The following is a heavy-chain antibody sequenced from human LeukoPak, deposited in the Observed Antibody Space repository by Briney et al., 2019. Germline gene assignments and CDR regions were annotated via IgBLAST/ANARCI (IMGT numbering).Heavy chain of an antibody. J-gene: IGHJ5*02. V-gene: IGHV1-46*01. CDR2: ISPSGGST. D-gene: IGHD4-11*01. Sequence: ASVKVSCKAFGYTFTSNYMHWVRQAPGQGPEWMGVISPSGGSTTYAQKFQGRVTLTRDMSTSTDYLELSSLRSDDTAVYYCARDYSNYRFDPWGQGTLVTVSS. CDR3: ARDYSNYRFDP. CDR1: GYTFTSNY.